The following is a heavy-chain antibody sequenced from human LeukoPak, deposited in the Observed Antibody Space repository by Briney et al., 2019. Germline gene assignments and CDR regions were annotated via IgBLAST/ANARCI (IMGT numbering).Heavy chain of an antibody. CDR2: ISYDGSNK. CDR3: ARDLFPGGWLRFYMDV. Sequence: GGSLRLSCAASGFTFSSYAMHWVRQAPGKGLEWVAVISYDGSNKYYADSVKGRFTISRDNSKNTLYLQMNSLRAEDTAVYYCARDLFPGGWLRFYMDVWGKGTTVTVSS. CDR1: GFTFSSYA. V-gene: IGHV3-30*04. J-gene: IGHJ6*03. D-gene: IGHD5-12*01.